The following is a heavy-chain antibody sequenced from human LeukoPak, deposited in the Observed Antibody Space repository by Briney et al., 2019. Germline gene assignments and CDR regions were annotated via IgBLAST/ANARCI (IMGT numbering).Heavy chain of an antibody. V-gene: IGHV3-23*01. CDR1: GFIFSNYA. CDR3: AKDLEVGRLADNFDY. J-gene: IGHJ4*02. D-gene: IGHD1-26*01. CDR2: FSGGGGNT. Sequence: GGSLSLSCAASGFIFSNYAMSWVRQAAGKRVEWVSTFSGGGGNTYYADSVKGRFTLSRDKSKNTLYLQMNSLRAEDTAVYYCAKDLEVGRLADNFDYWGQGTLVTVSS.